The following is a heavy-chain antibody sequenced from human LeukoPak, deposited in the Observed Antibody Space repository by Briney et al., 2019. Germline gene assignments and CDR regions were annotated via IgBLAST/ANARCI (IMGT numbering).Heavy chain of an antibody. CDR2: INHSGST. V-gene: IGHV4-34*01. Sequence: SETLSLTCAVYGGSFSGYYWSWIRQPPGKGLEWIGEINHSGSTNYNPSLKSRVTISVDTSKSQFSLKLSSVTAADTAVYYCARAKKLYYYYGSGSSFDYWGQGTLVTVSS. CDR3: ARAKKLYYYYGSGSSFDY. J-gene: IGHJ4*02. D-gene: IGHD3-10*01. CDR1: GGSFSGYY.